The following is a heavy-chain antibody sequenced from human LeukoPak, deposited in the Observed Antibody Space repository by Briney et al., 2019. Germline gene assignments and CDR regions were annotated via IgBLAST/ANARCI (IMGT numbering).Heavy chain of an antibody. CDR2: IRYDGSNK. Sequence: GGSLRLSCAASGFTFSSYGMHWVRQAPGKGLEWVAFIRYDGSNKYYADSVKGRFTISRDNAKNSLYLQMNSLRAEDTAVYYCARDFGTDYGDYAGYFQHWGQGTLVTVSS. CDR1: GFTFSSYG. D-gene: IGHD4-17*01. CDR3: ARDFGTDYGDYAGYFQH. J-gene: IGHJ1*01. V-gene: IGHV3-30*02.